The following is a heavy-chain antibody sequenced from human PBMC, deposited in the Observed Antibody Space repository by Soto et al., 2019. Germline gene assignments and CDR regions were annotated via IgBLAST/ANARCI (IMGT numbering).Heavy chain of an antibody. V-gene: IGHV3-30*03. J-gene: IGHJ4*02. CDR2: ISYDGSNK. D-gene: IGHD3-3*01. CDR1: GFTFSSYG. Sequence: PGGSLRLSCAASGFTFSSYGMHWVRQAPGKGLEWVAVISYDGSNKYYADSVKGRFTISRDNSKNTLYLQMNSLRAEDTAVYYCAIGSDDFWSGYYLFDYWGQGTLVSVSS. CDR3: AIGSDDFWSGYYLFDY.